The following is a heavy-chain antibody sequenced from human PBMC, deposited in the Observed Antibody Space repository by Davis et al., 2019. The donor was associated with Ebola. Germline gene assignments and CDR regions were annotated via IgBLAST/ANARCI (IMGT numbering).Heavy chain of an antibody. CDR1: GGSFSGYY. J-gene: IGHJ6*02. Sequence: PSETLSLTCAVYGGSFSGYYWSWIRQHPGKGLEWIGEINHSGSTNYNPSLMSRVTISVDTSKNQFSLKLSSVTAADTAVYYCARGAARYSGYDFTYYYYGMDVWGQGTTVTVSS. V-gene: IGHV4-34*01. D-gene: IGHD5-12*01. CDR3: ARGAARYSGYDFTYYYYGMDV. CDR2: INHSGST.